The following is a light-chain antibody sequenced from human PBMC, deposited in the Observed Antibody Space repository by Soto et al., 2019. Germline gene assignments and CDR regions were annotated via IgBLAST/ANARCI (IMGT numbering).Light chain of an antibody. CDR3: SSYAGSNNLV. CDR2: DVI. Sequence: QSALTQPPSASGSPGQSVTISCTGGSSDVGNYNYVSWYQQHPGKAPKLMIYDVIERPSGVPARFSGSKSGNTASLTVSGLQAEDEADYYCSSYAGSNNLVFGGGTKLTVL. J-gene: IGLJ3*02. V-gene: IGLV2-8*01. CDR1: SSDVGNYNY.